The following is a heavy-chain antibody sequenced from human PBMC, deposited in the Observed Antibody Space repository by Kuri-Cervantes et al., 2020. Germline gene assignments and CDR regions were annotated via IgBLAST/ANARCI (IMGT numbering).Heavy chain of an antibody. Sequence: GGSLRLSCAASGFTFDDYAMHWVRQAPGKGLEWVSGISCNSGSIGYADSVKGRFTISRDNATNSLYLQMNSLRAEDTAWYYCAKTEVVAVAVNRGFFDYWGQGTLVTVSS. CDR1: GFTFDDYA. D-gene: IGHD2-15*01. CDR2: ISCNSGSI. CDR3: AKTEVVAVAVNRGFFDY. J-gene: IGHJ4*02. V-gene: IGHV3-9*01.